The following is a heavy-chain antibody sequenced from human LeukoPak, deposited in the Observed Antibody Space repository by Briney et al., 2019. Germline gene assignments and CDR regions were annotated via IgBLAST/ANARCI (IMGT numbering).Heavy chain of an antibody. CDR2: FSGSGGST. V-gene: IGHV3-23*01. Sequence: GGSLSLACAASGFTFSRYAMSCVSQPPGGGLQWVSSFSGSGGSTYYADSVKGRFTLSRDNSKNTLYLQMNSLRAEDPAVYYCAGSGYNRFDYWGQGTLVTVSS. J-gene: IGHJ4*02. CDR1: GFTFSRYA. CDR3: AGSGYNRFDY. D-gene: IGHD5-24*01.